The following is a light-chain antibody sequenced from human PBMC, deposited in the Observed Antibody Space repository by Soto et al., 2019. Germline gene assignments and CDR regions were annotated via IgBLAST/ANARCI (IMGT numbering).Light chain of an antibody. J-gene: IGLJ2*01. CDR1: SSDVGSYNL. Sequence: HSVLTQPASVSGSPGQSITISCTGTSSDVGSYNLVSWYQQHPGKAPKLMIYEVSKRPSGVSNRFSGSKSGNTASLTISGLQAEDEADYYCCSYAGSVVFGGGTQLTVL. CDR3: CSYAGSVV. CDR2: EVS. V-gene: IGLV2-23*02.